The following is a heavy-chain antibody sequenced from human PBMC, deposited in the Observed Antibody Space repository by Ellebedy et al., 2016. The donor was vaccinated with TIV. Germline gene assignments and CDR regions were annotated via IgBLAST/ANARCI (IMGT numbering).Heavy chain of an antibody. J-gene: IGHJ4*02. D-gene: IGHD3-10*01. CDR3: AGDGRGGYLDY. CDR2: IKEDGSMI. V-gene: IGHV3-7*01. CDR1: GFIFSKSW. Sequence: GESLKISCAASGFIFSKSWISWLRQAPGKGLEWVANIKEDGSMIGYVDSVKGGFTISRDNAKNSLFRQMNSLRAEDTAVYYSAGDGRGGYLDYWGQGTLVTVSS.